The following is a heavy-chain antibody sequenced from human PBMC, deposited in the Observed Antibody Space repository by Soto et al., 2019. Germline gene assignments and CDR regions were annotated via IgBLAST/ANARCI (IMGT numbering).Heavy chain of an antibody. V-gene: IGHV4-59*06. CDR3: AREYYYDTSHYYFDY. D-gene: IGHD3-22*01. CDR1: GGSISSYY. J-gene: IGHJ4*02. Sequence: SETLSLTCTVSGGSISSYYWSWIRQHPGKGLEWIGCIYYSGSTYYNPSLKSRVTTSVDTFKNQFSLKLSSVIAADTALYYCAREYYYDTSHYYFDYWGQGTLVTVSS. CDR2: IYYSGST.